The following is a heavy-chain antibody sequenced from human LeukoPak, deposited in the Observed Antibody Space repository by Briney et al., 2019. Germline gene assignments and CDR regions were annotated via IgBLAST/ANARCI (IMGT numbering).Heavy chain of an antibody. J-gene: IGHJ4*02. D-gene: IGHD6-19*01. V-gene: IGHV3-23*01. CDR2: IFGSGGSA. CDR1: GFTFNSYA. CDR3: AKTTTGYSSGRYPGWPVDY. Sequence: GGPLRLSCAASGFTFNSYAMYWVRQAPGKGLEWVSGIFGSGGSAHYADSVKGRFTNSRDNSKNTVYLQMNSLRAEDTAVYYCAKTTTGYSSGRYPGWPVDYWGQGALVTVSS.